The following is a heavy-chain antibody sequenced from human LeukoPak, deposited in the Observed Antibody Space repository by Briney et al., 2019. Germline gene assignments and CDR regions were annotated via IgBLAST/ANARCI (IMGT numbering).Heavy chain of an antibody. D-gene: IGHD2-15*01. Sequence: GGSLRLSCAASGFTFSKYGMHWVRQAPGKGLEWVAVIWFDGINTNHADSVKGRFAVSRDNSKNTLFLQMNSLRAEDTAVYFCVRDYCSGGSCYESKWFDPWGQGTLVTVSS. CDR1: GFTFSKYG. J-gene: IGHJ5*02. CDR2: IWFDGINT. V-gene: IGHV3-33*01. CDR3: VRDYCSGGSCYESKWFDP.